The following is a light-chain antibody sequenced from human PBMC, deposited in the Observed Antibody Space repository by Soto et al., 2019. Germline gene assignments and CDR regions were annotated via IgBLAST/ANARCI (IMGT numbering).Light chain of an antibody. CDR1: SSDVGGYNY. CDR3: SSYTSSNTYV. CDR2: EVS. Sequence: SALTQPASVSGSPGQSITISCTGTSSDVGGYNYVSWYQQHPGKAPKLMISEVSNRPSGVSNRFTGSRSGNTASLTISGLQAEDEADYYCSSYTSSNTYVFGTGTKLTVL. J-gene: IGLJ1*01. V-gene: IGLV2-14*01.